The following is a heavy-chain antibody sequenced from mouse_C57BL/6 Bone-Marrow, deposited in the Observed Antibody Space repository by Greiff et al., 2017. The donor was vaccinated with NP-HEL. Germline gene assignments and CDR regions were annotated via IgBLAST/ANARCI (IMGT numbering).Heavy chain of an antibody. CDR1: GYTFTDYY. D-gene: IGHD1-1*01. Sequence: EVQLQQSGPELVKPGASVKISCKASGYTFTDYYMNWVKQSHGKSLEWIGDINPNNGGTSYNQKFKGKATLTVDKSSSTAYMELRSLTSEDSAVYYCARWYYGSIRDYYAMDYWGQGTSVTVSS. CDR3: ARWYYGSIRDYYAMDY. V-gene: IGHV1-26*01. J-gene: IGHJ4*01. CDR2: INPNNGGT.